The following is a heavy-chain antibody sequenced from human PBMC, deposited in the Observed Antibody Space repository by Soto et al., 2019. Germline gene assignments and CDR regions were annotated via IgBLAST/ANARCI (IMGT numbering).Heavy chain of an antibody. Sequence: EVQVMQSGAEVKKPGESLKISCKGSGYSFTSYWIGWVRQMPGKGLEWMGIIYPGDSDTRYSPSFQGQVTISADKSISPGYMQWSSRKASDTAMYYCGRSSSPIRLPGCWGQGALVTVS. CDR3: GRSSSPIRLPGC. CDR1: GYSFTSYW. CDR2: IYPGDSDT. J-gene: IGHJ4*02. V-gene: IGHV5-51*03. D-gene: IGHD5-12*01.